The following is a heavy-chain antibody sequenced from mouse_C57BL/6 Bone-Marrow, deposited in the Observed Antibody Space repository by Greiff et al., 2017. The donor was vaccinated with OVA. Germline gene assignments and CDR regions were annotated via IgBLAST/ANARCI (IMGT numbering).Heavy chain of an antibody. CDR3: TRDYGSSRSYAMDY. D-gene: IGHD1-1*01. Sequence: EVQRVESGEGLVKPGGSLKLSCAASGFTFSSYAMSWVRQTPEKRLEWVAYISSGGDYIYYADTVKGRFTISRDNARNTLYLQMSSLKSEDTAMYYCTRDYGSSRSYAMDYWGQGTSVTVSS. CDR2: ISSGGDYI. V-gene: IGHV5-9-1*02. J-gene: IGHJ4*01. CDR1: GFTFSSYA.